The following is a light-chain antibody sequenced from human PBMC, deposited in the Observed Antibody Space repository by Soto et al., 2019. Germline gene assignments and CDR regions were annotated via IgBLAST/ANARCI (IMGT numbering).Light chain of an antibody. V-gene: IGLV2-8*01. J-gene: IGLJ2*01. Sequence: QSALTQPPSASGSPGQSVTISCTGTSSDVGGYNYVSWYQQHPGKAPKLMIYEVSQRPSGVPDRFSGSKSGNTASLTVSGLQTEDEADYYCSSYAGRYTVVFGGGTKVTVL. CDR3: SSYAGRYTVV. CDR2: EVS. CDR1: SSDVGGYNY.